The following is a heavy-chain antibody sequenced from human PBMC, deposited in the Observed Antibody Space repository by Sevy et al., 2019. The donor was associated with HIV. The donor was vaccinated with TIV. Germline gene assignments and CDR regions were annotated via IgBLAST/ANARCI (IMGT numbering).Heavy chain of an antibody. V-gene: IGHV3-23*01. J-gene: IGHJ3*02. CDR3: AKDRVWELGDAFDI. D-gene: IGHD3-10*01. CDR1: GFTFSSYA. CDR2: LSGSGGST. Sequence: GGSLRLSCAASGFTFSSYAMSWVRQAPGKGLEWVSGLSGSGGSTNYADSVKGRFPISRDNSKNTLYLQMNSLRAEDTAVYYCAKDRVWELGDAFDIWGQGTMVTVSS.